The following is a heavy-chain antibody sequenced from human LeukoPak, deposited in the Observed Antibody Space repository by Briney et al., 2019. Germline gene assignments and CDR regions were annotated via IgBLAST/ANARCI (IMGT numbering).Heavy chain of an antibody. J-gene: IGHJ4*02. CDR2: ISAYNGNT. V-gene: IGHV1-18*01. Sequence: ASVNVSCKASGYTFTSDGISWVRQAAGQGLEWMGWISAYNGNTNYAQKLQGRVTMTTDTSTSTAYMELSSLRSEDTAVYYCARAQNVYYYDSSGYLDYWGQGTLVTVSS. D-gene: IGHD3-22*01. CDR3: ARAQNVYYYDSSGYLDY. CDR1: GYTFTSDG.